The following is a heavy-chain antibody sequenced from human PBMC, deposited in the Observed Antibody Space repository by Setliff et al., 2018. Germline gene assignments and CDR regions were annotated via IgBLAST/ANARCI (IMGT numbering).Heavy chain of an antibody. CDR3: VREGVDSRSLTDYRYYMDV. D-gene: IGHD3-22*01. CDR2: TIPMFGTT. V-gene: IGHV1-69*05. Sequence: SVKVSCKASGATFSSHGISWVRQAPGQGLEWMGGTIPMFGTTEYAQKFQGRLTIITDESTNTAFMQLSSLGSEDTAVYYCVREGVDSRSLTDYRYYMDVWGKGTTVTVSS. J-gene: IGHJ6*03. CDR1: GATFSSHG.